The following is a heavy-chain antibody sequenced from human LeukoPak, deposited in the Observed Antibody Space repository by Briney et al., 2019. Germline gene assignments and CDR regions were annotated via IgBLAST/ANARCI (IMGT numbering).Heavy chain of an antibody. D-gene: IGHD1-26*01. J-gene: IGHJ4*02. CDR3: ARGSLLYSGSYYSSGDY. V-gene: IGHV1-8*01. CDR1: GYTFTSYD. CDR2: MNPNSGNT. Sequence: ASVKVSCKASGYTFTSYDINWVRQATGQGLEWMGWMNPNSGNTGYAQKFQGRVTMTRNTSISTGYMELSSLRSEDTAVYYCARGSLLYSGSYYSSGDYWGQGTLVTVSS.